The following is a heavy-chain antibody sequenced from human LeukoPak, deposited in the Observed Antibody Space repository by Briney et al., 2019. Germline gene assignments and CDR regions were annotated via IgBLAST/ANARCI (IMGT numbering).Heavy chain of an antibody. CDR1: GFTFSGYA. CDR2: IKEDGSEK. V-gene: IGHV3-7*03. Sequence: GGSLRLSCAASGFTFSGYAMSWVRQAPGKGLEWVANIKEDGSEKNCVDSVKGRFTISRDNAKNSLYLQMNSLRAEDTAVHYCARDAKWFDPWGQGTLVTVSS. J-gene: IGHJ5*02. CDR3: ARDAKWFDP.